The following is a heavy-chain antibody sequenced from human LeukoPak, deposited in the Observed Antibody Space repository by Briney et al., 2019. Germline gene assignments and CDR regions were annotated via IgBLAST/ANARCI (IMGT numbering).Heavy chain of an antibody. Sequence: PSDTLSLTCAVSGYSISSSNWWGWIRQPPGKGLGWIGYIYYSGSTYYNPSLKSRVTMSVDTSKNQFSLKLSSVTAVDTAVYYCARATRGWELTIDYWGQGTLVTVSS. D-gene: IGHD1-26*01. CDR2: IYYSGST. J-gene: IGHJ4*02. CDR1: GYSISSSNW. CDR3: ARATRGWELTIDY. V-gene: IGHV4-28*03.